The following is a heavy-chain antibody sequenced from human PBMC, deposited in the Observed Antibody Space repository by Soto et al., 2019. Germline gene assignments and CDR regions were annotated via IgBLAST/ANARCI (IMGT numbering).Heavy chain of an antibody. CDR3: ARDRTNGLYSNDDFDI. CDR1: GLTFNIYT. CDR2: ISSGSTYI. D-gene: IGHD2-8*01. Sequence: GGSLRLSCAASGLTFNIYTMNWVRQAPGKGLEWVSSISSGSTYISYADSVKGRFIISRDNAKNSLYLQMISLGVEDTAGYYCARDRTNGLYSNDDFDIWGPGTTVPVS. V-gene: IGHV3-21*06. J-gene: IGHJ3*02.